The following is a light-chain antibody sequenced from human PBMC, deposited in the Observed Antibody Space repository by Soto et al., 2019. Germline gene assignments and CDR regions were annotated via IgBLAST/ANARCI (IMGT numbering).Light chain of an antibody. Sequence: QSALTQPASVSGSPGHSITISCTGTSSDVDGYNSVSWYQQRPGKAPKLMIYDVSNRPSGVSNRFSGSKSGNTASLTISGLQAEDEADYYCSSYTSSSTLFGTGTKLTVL. J-gene: IGLJ1*01. CDR1: SSDVDGYNS. CDR3: SSYTSSSTL. CDR2: DVS. V-gene: IGLV2-14*01.